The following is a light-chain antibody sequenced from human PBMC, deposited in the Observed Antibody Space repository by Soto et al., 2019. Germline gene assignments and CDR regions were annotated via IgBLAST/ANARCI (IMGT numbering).Light chain of an antibody. V-gene: IGLV2-14*01. Sequence: QSVLTQPASVSGSPGLSITISCTGTSSDVGGYNYVSWYQQHPGKAPKLMIYDVSNRPSGVSNRFSGSKSGNTASLTISGLQAEDEADYYCSSYTSSSTLMVFGGGTKVTVL. CDR3: SSYTSSSTLMV. CDR1: SSDVGGYNY. CDR2: DVS. J-gene: IGLJ2*01.